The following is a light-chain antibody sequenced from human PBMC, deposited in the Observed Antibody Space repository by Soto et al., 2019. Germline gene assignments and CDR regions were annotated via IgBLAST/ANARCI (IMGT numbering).Light chain of an antibody. CDR3: QVWDSSSDQFVV. J-gene: IGLJ2*01. CDR2: EDS. CDR1: EIGSKS. V-gene: IGLV3-21*02. Sequence: SCELTQPPSVSVAPGQTASISCGRDEIGSKSVHWYQQKPGQAPILVVYEDSDRPSGIPERLSGSNSGNTATLTISRVEAGDEADYYCQVWDSSSDQFVVFGGGTKLTVL.